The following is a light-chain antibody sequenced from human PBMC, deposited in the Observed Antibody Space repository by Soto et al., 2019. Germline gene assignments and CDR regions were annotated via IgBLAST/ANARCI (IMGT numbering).Light chain of an antibody. CDR1: SSDVGGYNY. CDR2: DVS. V-gene: IGLV2-14*01. Sequence: ALTQPASVSGSPGQSITISCTGTSSDVGGYNYVSWYQQHPGKAPKLMIYDVSNRPSGVSNRFSGSKSGNTASLTISGLQAEDEADYYCSSYTSSNTPYYVFGTGTKVTVL. CDR3: SSYTSSNTPYYV. J-gene: IGLJ1*01.